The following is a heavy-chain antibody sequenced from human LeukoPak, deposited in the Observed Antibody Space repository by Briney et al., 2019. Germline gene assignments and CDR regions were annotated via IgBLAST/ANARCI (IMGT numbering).Heavy chain of an antibody. D-gene: IGHD2/OR15-2a*01. CDR2: IIPIFGTA. V-gene: IGHV1-69*05. J-gene: IGHJ4*02. CDR3: ARDGGFLGY. Sequence: GASVKVSCKASGGTFSSYAISWVRQAPGQGLEWMGGIIPIFGTANYAQKLQGRVTMTTDTSTSTAYMELRSLRSDDTAVYYCARDGGFLGYWGQGTLVTVSS. CDR1: GGTFSSYA.